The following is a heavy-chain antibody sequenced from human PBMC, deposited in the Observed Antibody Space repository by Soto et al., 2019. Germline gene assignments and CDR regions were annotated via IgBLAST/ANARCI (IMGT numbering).Heavy chain of an antibody. Sequence: QVQLQQSGPGLVKPSQTLSLTCAISGASVSSTSAAWNWIRPSPSRGLEWLGRPYYRSKWYNDYAEALKSRITINPNTSTNQSSLQLSSVSPEDTAVYYCAREWGGMPTVSTHLDYWGQGSLVTVSS. CDR2: PYYRSKWYN. CDR1: GASVSSTSAA. J-gene: IGHJ4*02. D-gene: IGHD4-4*01. V-gene: IGHV6-1*01. CDR3: AREWGGMPTVSTHLDY.